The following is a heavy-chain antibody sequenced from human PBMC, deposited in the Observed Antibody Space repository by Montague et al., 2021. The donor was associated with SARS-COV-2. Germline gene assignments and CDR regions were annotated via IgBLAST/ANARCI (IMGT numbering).Heavy chain of an antibody. CDR1: GDSVAIEGPA. V-gene: IGHV6-1*01. CDR3: ARTSASSDY. J-gene: IGHJ4*02. CDR2: SHLLFKWYN. D-gene: IGHD1-26*01. Sequence: CAISGDSVAIEGPARNSDRHSSALDSQWLLMSHLLFKWYNDYAVSVKSRITINPDASKNQISLQLNSVTPEDTAVYYCARTSASSDYWGQGILVTVSS.